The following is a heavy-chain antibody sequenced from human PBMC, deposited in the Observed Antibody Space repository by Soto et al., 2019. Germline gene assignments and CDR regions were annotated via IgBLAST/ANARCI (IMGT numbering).Heavy chain of an antibody. D-gene: IGHD3-9*01. CDR1: GFTFSHAW. J-gene: IGHJ4*01. Sequence: GSLRLSCAASGFTFSHAWMNWVRQAPGKGLEWVGRIKRKTDGGTMDSAAPVKGRFIISRDDSKNMLYLQMNSLKTEDTAVYFCTAADYSYFDFWGHGTLVTVSS. CDR2: IKRKTDGGTM. V-gene: IGHV3-15*07. CDR3: TAADYSYFDF.